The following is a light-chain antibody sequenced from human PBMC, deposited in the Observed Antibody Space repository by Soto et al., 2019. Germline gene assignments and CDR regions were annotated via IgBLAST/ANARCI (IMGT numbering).Light chain of an antibody. J-gene: IGKJ2*01. Sequence: DIQMTQSPSTLSASVGDRVTITCRASQSMSRYLDWYQQKPGNAPKLLIYLVSSLERGVPSRFSGSGSGTAFTLTISRLQHDDFANYYCPDYATNSPFGQGTKLEIK. CDR2: LVS. V-gene: IGKV1-5*03. CDR1: QSMSRY. CDR3: PDYATNSP.